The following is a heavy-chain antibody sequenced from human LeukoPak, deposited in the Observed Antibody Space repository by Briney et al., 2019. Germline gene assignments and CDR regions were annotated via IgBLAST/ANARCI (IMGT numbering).Heavy chain of an antibody. CDR2: INPIGGST. V-gene: IGHV1-46*01. J-gene: IGHJ6*02. D-gene: IGHD3-10*01. Sequence: AAVTVSFKGSGYTFTSYYMHGVGQAPGQGREGMGIINPIGGSTSYHQKFQGRVTMTRDTSTSTVYMELSSLRSEDTAVYYCARYAMVRGPYYYYGMDVWGQGTTVTVSS. CDR3: ARYAMVRGPYYYYGMDV. CDR1: GYTFTSYY.